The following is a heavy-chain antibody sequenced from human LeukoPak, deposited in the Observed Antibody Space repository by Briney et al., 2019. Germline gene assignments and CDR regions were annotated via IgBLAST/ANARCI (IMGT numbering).Heavy chain of an antibody. V-gene: IGHV1-18*01. J-gene: IGHJ5*02. CDR2: ISTYNGNT. D-gene: IGHD3-22*01. CDR3: ARLGGFYDSSGYDNWFDP. Sequence: GASVKVTCKSSGYTFISYGISWVRQAPAQGLAWMAFISTYNGNTNYAQKLQGRVTMTTDTSTSTAYMELRSLRSDDTAVYYCARLGGFYDSSGYDNWFDPWGQGTLVTVSS. CDR1: GYTFISYG.